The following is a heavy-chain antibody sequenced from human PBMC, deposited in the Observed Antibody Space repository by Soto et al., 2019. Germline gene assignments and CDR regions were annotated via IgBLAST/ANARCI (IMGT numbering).Heavy chain of an antibody. V-gene: IGHV1-46*02. J-gene: IGHJ6*02. CDR1: GYTFNSYY. CDR3: ARVGHPATGYSSSWYPPTTSNGMDV. Sequence: ASVKVACKARGYTFNSYYMHWVRQAHGQGLEWMGIINPSGGSTSYAQKFQGRVTMTRDTSTSTVYMELSSLRSEDTAVYYCARVGHPATGYSSSWYPPTTSNGMDVWXQGTTVTVSS. CDR2: INPSGGST. D-gene: IGHD6-13*01.